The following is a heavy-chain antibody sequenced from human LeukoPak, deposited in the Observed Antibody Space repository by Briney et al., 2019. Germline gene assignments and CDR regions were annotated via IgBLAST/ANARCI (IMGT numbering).Heavy chain of an antibody. CDR2: IWYDGSNK. D-gene: IGHD3-10*01. J-gene: IGHJ3*02. CDR3: AREIRGQGGAFDI. V-gene: IGHV3-33*01. Sequence: GGSLRLSCAASGFTFSSYGMHWVRQAPGKGLEWVAVIWYDGSNKYYADSVKGRFTISRDNSKNTLYLQMNSLRAEDTAVYYCAREIRGQGGAFDIWGQGTMVTVSS. CDR1: GFTFSSYG.